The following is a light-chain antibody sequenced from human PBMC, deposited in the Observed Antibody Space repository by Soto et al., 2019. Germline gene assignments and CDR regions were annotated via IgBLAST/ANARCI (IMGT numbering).Light chain of an antibody. V-gene: IGLV2-8*01. Sequence: QSALTQPPSPSGSPGQSVTISCTGTFNDVGGYNYVSWYQQHPGKAPKVIIYEVYKRPSGVPDRFSGSKSGKTASLTVSGLQADDEADYYCSSYVGNNNLVFGGGTKLTVL. CDR3: SSYVGNNNLV. CDR1: FNDVGGYNY. CDR2: EVY. J-gene: IGLJ3*02.